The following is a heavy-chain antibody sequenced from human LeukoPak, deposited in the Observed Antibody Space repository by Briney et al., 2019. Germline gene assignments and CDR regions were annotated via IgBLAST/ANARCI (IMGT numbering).Heavy chain of an antibody. Sequence: SETLSLTCTVSGDSISSGGYSWNWIRQPAGKGLEWIGYIYYSGSTNYNPSLKSRVTISVDTSKNQFSLKLSSVTAADTAVYYCARPRPQDTEGGADDWFDPWGQGTLVTVSS. CDR2: IYYSGST. V-gene: IGHV4-61*10. CDR3: ARPRPQDTEGGADDWFDP. J-gene: IGHJ5*02. D-gene: IGHD5-18*01. CDR1: GDSISSGGYS.